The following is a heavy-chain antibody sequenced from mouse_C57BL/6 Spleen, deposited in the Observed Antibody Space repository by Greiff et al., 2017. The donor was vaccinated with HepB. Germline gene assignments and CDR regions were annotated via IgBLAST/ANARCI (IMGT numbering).Heavy chain of an antibody. D-gene: IGHD2-3*01. CDR3: ARGTYDGYYWFAY. CDR2: ISYDGSN. Sequence: EVQLVESGPGLVKPSQSLSLTCSATGYSITSGYYWNWIRQFPGNKLEWMGYISYDGSNNYNPSLKNRISITRDTSKNQFFLKLNSVTTEDTATYYCARGTYDGYYWFAYWGQGTLVTVSA. V-gene: IGHV3-6*01. J-gene: IGHJ3*01. CDR1: GYSITSGYY.